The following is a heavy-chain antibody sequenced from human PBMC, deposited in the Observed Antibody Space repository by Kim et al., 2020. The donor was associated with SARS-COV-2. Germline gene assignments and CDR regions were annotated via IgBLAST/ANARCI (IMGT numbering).Heavy chain of an antibody. V-gene: IGHV4-59*08. CDR1: GGSISSYY. CDR3: ARLADYGGKNNY. D-gene: IGHD4-17*01. J-gene: IGHJ4*02. CDR2: IYYSGST. Sequence: SETLSLTCTVSGGSISSYYWSWIRQPPGKGLEWIGYIYYSGSTNYNPSLKSRVTISVDTSKNQFSLKLSSVTAADTAVYYCARLADYGGKNNYWGQGTLVTVSS.